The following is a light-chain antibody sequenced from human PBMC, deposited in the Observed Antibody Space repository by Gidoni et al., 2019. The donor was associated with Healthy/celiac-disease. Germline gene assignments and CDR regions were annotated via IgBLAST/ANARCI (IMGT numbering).Light chain of an antibody. J-gene: IGKJ2*01. CDR3: QQYNNWPPEYT. V-gene: IGKV3-15*01. CDR1: QSVSSN. CDR2: GAS. Sequence: EIVMTQSPATLSVAPGERATLTCRASQSVSSNFAWYQQKPGQAPRLLIYGASTRSTGIPARFSGSGSVTEFTLTISSLQSEDFAVYYCQQYNNWPPEYTFGQGTKLEIK.